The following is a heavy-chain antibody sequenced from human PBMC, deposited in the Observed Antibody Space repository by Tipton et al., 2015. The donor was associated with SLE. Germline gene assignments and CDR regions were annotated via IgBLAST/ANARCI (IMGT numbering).Heavy chain of an antibody. CDR2: INHSGST. CDR3: ARELRAGYFDY. Sequence: TLSLTCAVYGGSFSGYYWSWIRRPPGKGLEWIGEINHSGSTNYNPSLKSRVTISVDTSKNQFFLKLSSVTAADTAVYYCARELRAGYFDYWGQGTLVTVSS. J-gene: IGHJ4*02. CDR1: GGSFSGYY. V-gene: IGHV4-34*01. D-gene: IGHD3-10*01.